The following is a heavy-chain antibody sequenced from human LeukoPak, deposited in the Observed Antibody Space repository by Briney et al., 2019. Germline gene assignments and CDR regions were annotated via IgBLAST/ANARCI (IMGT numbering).Heavy chain of an antibody. CDR2: IIPIFGTA. V-gene: IGHV1-69*01. CDR1: GGTFSSYA. CDR3: ASITKPDPTVRGVITGPFDP. Sequence: SVKVSCKASGGTFSSYAISWVRQAPGQGLEWTGGIIPIFGTANYAQKFQGRVTITADESTSTAYMELSSLRSEDTAVYYCASITKPDPTVRGVITGPFDPWGQGTLVTVSS. D-gene: IGHD3-10*01. J-gene: IGHJ5*02.